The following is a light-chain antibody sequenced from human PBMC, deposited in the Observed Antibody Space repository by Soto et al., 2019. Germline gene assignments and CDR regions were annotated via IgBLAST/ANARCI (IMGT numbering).Light chain of an antibody. CDR2: DVR. Sequence: QSVLTQPASMSGSPGQSITISCTGTSSDIGRYDFVSWYQQHPGNAPRLMICDVRHRPSGISDRFSGSKSGNTASLTISGLQTDDEADYYCSSYASGRTVVFGGGTKVTVL. CDR3: SSYASGRTVV. J-gene: IGLJ2*01. V-gene: IGLV2-14*03. CDR1: SSDIGRYDF.